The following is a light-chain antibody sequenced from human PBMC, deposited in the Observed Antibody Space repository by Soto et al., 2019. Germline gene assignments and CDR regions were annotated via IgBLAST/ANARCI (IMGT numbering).Light chain of an antibody. Sequence: EIVLTRFPATLSLSPGDGATLSCRASQSVSSYLAWYQQKRGQAPRLLIYDSSNRATGIPARFSGSGSGTDFSLIISSLEPEDFAVYYCQQRSVWPLTFGGGTKVDIK. J-gene: IGKJ4*01. CDR3: QQRSVWPLT. V-gene: IGKV3-11*01. CDR1: QSVSSY. CDR2: DSS.